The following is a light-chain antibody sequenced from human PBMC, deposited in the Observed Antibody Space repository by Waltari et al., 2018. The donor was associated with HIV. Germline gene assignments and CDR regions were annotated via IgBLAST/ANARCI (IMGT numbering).Light chain of an antibody. Sequence: QSVLTQPPSASGTPGQRVTISCSGSSSNIGSNYVYWYQQLPGTAPKLLIYRKNQRPSGVPDRFSGSKSGTSASLAISGLRSEDEADYYCAAWDDSLSGVVFGGGTKLTVL. V-gene: IGLV1-47*01. CDR2: RKN. CDR1: SSNIGSNY. CDR3: AAWDDSLSGVV. J-gene: IGLJ2*01.